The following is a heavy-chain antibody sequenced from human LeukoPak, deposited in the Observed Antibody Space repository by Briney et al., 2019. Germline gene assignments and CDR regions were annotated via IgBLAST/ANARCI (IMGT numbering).Heavy chain of an antibody. D-gene: IGHD6-19*01. CDR1: VFPFSSYG. V-gene: IGHV3-33*01. Sequence: GGSLRLSCAASVFPFSSYGMHWDRQAPGKGLEWVARLVYDARSDYANSVKGRFSISRDDSKNTLFLDMSNLRVEDTALYYCARDLSAAFDFWGQGVLVTVSS. CDR2: LVYDARS. CDR3: ARDLSAAFDF. J-gene: IGHJ4*02.